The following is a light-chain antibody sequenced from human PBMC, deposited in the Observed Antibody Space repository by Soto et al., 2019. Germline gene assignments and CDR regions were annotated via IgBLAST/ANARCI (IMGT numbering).Light chain of an antibody. J-gene: IGLJ3*02. CDR1: SSNIGAGYA. V-gene: IGLV1-40*01. Sequence: QSVLTQPPSVSGAPGQRVTISCTGNSSNIGAGYAVHWYQLLPGAAPKLLIYTNTNRLSGVPDRFSGSRSGPSASLAITGLQAEDEGEYSCQSYDASLNCVFGGGTKMTVL. CDR2: TNT. CDR3: QSYDASLNCV.